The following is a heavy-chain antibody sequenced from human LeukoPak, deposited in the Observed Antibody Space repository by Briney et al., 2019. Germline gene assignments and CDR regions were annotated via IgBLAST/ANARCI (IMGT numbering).Heavy chain of an antibody. J-gene: IGHJ3*02. Sequence: PSETLSLTCTVSGGSISSSSYYWGWIRQPPGKGLEWIGSIYYSGSTYYNPSLKSLVTISVATSKNQFSLKLSSVTAAHTAVYYCARYGPVGQAAFDIWGEGTMVSVSS. CDR2: IYYSGST. V-gene: IGHV4-39*01. D-gene: IGHD4-17*01. CDR3: ARYGPVGQAAFDI. CDR1: GGSISSSSYY.